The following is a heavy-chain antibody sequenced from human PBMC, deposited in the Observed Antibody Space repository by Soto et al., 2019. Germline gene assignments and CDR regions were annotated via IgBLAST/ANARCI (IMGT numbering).Heavy chain of an antibody. Sequence: PSETLSLTCSVSGGSISSGYYYWSWIRQPPGKGLEWIGSIYYSGRTYNNPSLRSRVSMSIDTSKDQFSLKLKSVTAADTALYFCARQRTSVVTQAYFDVWGPGSLVTVSS. CDR3: ARQRTSVVTQAYFDV. D-gene: IGHD2-21*02. J-gene: IGHJ4*02. V-gene: IGHV4-39*01. CDR1: GGSISSGYYY. CDR2: IYYSGRT.